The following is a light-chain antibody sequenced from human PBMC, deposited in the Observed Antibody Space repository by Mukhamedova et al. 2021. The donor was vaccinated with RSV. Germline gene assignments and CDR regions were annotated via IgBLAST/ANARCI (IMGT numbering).Light chain of an antibody. CDR3: QQFASYPLT. CDR2: DAF. Sequence: WYQRRVHGKPPKLLIYDAFSLESGVPSRFSGRGIGTDFTLTISSLQPEDFAAYYCQQFASYPLTFGPGTTVESK. J-gene: IGKJ3*01. V-gene: IGKV1-13*02.